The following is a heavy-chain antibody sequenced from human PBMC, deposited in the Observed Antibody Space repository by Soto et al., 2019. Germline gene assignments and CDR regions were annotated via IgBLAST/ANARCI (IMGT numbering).Heavy chain of an antibody. CDR2: ITPNSGYT. Sequence: QLQLMQSGGEARNPGASVKVSCEASGYKFSSYAISWLRQAPEQGLEWMGLITPNSGYTNYAQKFQGRLILTTDIPSSTAYMELTSLTYDDTAMYYCATSYDTGFDPWGQGTLVSVS. J-gene: IGHJ5*02. V-gene: IGHV1-18*01. CDR3: ATSYDTGFDP. CDR1: GYKFSSYA. D-gene: IGHD3-9*01.